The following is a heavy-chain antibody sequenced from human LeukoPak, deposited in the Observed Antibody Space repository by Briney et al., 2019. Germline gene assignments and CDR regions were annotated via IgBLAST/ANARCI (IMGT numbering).Heavy chain of an antibody. CDR3: ARRFVAEQQLVLDAFDI. J-gene: IGHJ3*02. V-gene: IGHV6-1*01. CDR2: TYYRSNWYN. D-gene: IGHD6-13*01. CDR1: GDSVSSNSAA. Sequence: SQTLSLTCAISGDSVSSNSAAWNWIRQSPSRGLEWLGRTYYRSNWYNDYAVSVKSRITINPDTSKNQFSLQLNSVTPEDTAVYYCARRFVAEQQLVLDAFDIWGQGTMVTVSS.